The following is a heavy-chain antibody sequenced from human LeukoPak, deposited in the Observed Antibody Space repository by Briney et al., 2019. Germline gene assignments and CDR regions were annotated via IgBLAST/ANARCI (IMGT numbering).Heavy chain of an antibody. CDR2: ISGGGGST. CDR1: GVTFTIYA. J-gene: IGHJ6*02. Sequence: PGRSHRPSCAPSGVTFTIYAMSAVRQAPGKWRGWVSSISGGGGSTYYADSVKGRFTISRDNTKNTLYLQMYSLRAEDTAVSYCANGPVATDTTYYGMDVWGQGTTVTVSS. D-gene: IGHD5-12*01. V-gene: IGHV3-23*01. CDR3: ANGPVATDTTYYGMDV.